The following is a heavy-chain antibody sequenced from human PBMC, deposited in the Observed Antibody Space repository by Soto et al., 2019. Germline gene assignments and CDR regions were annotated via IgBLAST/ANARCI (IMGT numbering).Heavy chain of an antibody. CDR1: GFTLTTYT. D-gene: IGHD3-10*01. Sequence: EVQLVESGGGLVKPGGSLRLSCEASGFTLTTYTMNWVRQASGKGLKWVSSITSSSGHIYYADSVKGRFTISRDNARNSLYLQMNSLRAEDTAVYYCVRERGLSSFYGMDVWGQGTTVTVSS. CDR2: ITSSSGHI. J-gene: IGHJ6*02. V-gene: IGHV3-21*02. CDR3: VRERGLSSFYGMDV.